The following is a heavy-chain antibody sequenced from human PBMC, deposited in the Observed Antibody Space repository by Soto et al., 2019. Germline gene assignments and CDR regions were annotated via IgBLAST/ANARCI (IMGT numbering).Heavy chain of an antibody. D-gene: IGHD7-27*01. V-gene: IGHV4-61*01. Sequence: SETLSLTCNVSGGSVSSVKYFWSWIRQPPGKGLEWIAYIYNNGNTNYNPSLKSRATIPVDTSKNQCSLKLTSVTAADSAVYFCARTVMPVGNLAAFDHWGQGVLVTVSS. CDR3: ARTVMPVGNLAAFDH. J-gene: IGHJ4*02. CDR1: GGSVSSVKYF. CDR2: IYNNGNT.